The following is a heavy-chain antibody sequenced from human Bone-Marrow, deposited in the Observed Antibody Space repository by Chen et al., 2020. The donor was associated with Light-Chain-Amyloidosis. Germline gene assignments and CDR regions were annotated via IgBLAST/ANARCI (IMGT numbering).Heavy chain of an antibody. D-gene: IGHD5-12*01. CDR2: IYPDDTDA. V-gene: IGHV5-51*01. Sequence: EEKKPGESLKISCKGSGYTFPNYWIGWVGQMPGKGLEWMGVIYPDDTDARYSPSFAGQVSISADKSITPAYLQCRSLKASDTAMYYCARRRDGYNFDYWGQGTLVTVSS. CDR3: ARRRDGYNFDY. J-gene: IGHJ4*02. CDR1: GYTFPNYW.